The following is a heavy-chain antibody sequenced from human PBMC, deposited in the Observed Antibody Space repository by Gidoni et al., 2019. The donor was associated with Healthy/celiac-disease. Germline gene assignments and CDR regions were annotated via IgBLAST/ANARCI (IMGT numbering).Heavy chain of an antibody. CDR2: MSGRGGST. Sequence: EVQLLESGGGLVQPGGSLRLACAASAFPFSSYAMSWGRQAPGKGVEWVSAMSGRGGSTYYADSVKGRFTISRDNAKNTLYLQMNSLRAEDTAVYYCAKGVGYGGYDFGYWGQGTLVTVSS. D-gene: IGHD5-12*01. CDR3: AKGVGYGGYDFGY. CDR1: AFPFSSYA. V-gene: IGHV3-23*01. J-gene: IGHJ4*02.